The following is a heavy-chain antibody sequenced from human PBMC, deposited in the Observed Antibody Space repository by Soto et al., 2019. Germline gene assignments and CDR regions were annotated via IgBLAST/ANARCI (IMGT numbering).Heavy chain of an antibody. CDR1: GYTFTGYD. V-gene: IGHV1-8*01. J-gene: IGHJ5*02. D-gene: IGHD6-13*01. CDR3: ARERSAAGTGWFDP. CDR2: MNPNSGNT. Sequence: ASVKVSCKASGYTFTGYDINWVRQATGQGLEWMGWMNPNSGNTDYAQKFQGRVTMTRNTSISTAYMELSSLRSEDTAVYYCARERSAAGTGWFDPWGQGTLVTVSS.